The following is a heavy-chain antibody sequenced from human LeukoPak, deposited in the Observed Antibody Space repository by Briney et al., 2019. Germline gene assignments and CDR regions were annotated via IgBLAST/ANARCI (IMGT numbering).Heavy chain of an antibody. CDR1: GFTFGSYY. V-gene: IGHV3-30*03. CDR2: ISYDGRDT. CDR3: AGGTASQWLVPRAGLFY. D-gene: IGHD6-19*01. Sequence: GRSLRLSCAASGFTFGSYYMHWVRQAPGKGLECVAGISYDGRDTYYADSVKGQFTISRDNSKKTLYLQMNSLRGDDTAVYYCAGGTASQWLVPRAGLFYWGQGTLDSVSS. J-gene: IGHJ4*02.